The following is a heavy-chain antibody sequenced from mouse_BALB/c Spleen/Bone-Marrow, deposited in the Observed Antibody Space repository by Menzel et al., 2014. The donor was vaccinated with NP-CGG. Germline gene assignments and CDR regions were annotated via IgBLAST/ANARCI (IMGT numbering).Heavy chain of an antibody. J-gene: IGHJ4*01. CDR3: ARYGNYCYAMDY. D-gene: IGHD2-1*01. V-gene: IGHV14-3*02. CDR2: IDPANGNT. CDR1: GFNIKDTY. Sequence: EVQVVESGAELVKPGASVKLSCTASGFNIKDTYIHWVKQRPEQGLEWIGRIDPANGNTKYDPKSQGKATITADTSSNTAYLQLSSLTSEDTAVYYCARYGNYCYAMDYWGQGTSVTVSS.